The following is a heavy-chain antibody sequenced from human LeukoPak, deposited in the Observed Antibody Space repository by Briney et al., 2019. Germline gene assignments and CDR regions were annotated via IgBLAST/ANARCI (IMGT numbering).Heavy chain of an antibody. CDR3: AREGLLGY. J-gene: IGHJ4*02. Sequence: GASVKVSCKASGYTFTSYGFSWVRQAPGQGLEWMGWISGYNGNTHYAQKFQGRVTTTTDTSTNTGYMELRSLRSDDTAVYYCAREGLLGYWGQGTLVTVSS. V-gene: IGHV1-18*01. CDR1: GYTFTSYG. D-gene: IGHD2-21*02. CDR2: ISGYNGNT.